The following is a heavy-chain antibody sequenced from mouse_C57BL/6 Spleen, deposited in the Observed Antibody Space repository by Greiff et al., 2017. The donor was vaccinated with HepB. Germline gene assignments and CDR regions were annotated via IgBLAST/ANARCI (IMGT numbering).Heavy chain of an antibody. CDR3: ARDRWDYGPDYYAMDY. J-gene: IGHJ4*01. V-gene: IGHV5-4*01. Sequence: EVQVVESGGGLVKPGGSLKLSCAASGFTFSSYAMSWVRQTPEKRLEWVATISDGGSYTYYPDNVKGRFTISRDNAKNNLYLQMSHLKSEDTAMYYCARDRWDYGPDYYAMDYWGQGTSVTVSS. D-gene: IGHD2-4*01. CDR2: ISDGGSYT. CDR1: GFTFSSYA.